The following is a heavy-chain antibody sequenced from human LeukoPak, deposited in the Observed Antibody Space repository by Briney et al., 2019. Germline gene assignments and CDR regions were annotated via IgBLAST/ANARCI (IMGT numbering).Heavy chain of an antibody. CDR2: IIPILGTA. V-gene: IGHV1-69*13. Sequence: GASVKVSCKASGGTFSSYAISWVRQAPGQGLEWMGGIIPILGTANYAQKFQGRVTITADESTSTAYMELSSLRSEDTAVYYCARDYYDSSGYRYFDYWGQGTLVTVSS. CDR3: ARDYYDSSGYRYFDY. D-gene: IGHD3-22*01. J-gene: IGHJ4*02. CDR1: GGTFSSYA.